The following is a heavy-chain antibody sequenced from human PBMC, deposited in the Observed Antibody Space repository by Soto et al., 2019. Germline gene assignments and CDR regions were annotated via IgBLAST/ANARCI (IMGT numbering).Heavy chain of an antibody. J-gene: IGHJ4*02. D-gene: IGHD3-10*01. CDR3: ARDVTSVRGVITKAFDY. V-gene: IGHV3-48*02. Sequence: EIQLVESGGALAQPGGSLRLSCAAYGFTFRYYDMHWVRQAPGKGLEWVSHITTSGDTVYYADSVKGRFTISRDNVRNSLSLQMNSLRDEDTAVYFCARDVTSVRGVITKAFDYWGQGTLVTVSS. CDR2: ITTSGDTV. CDR1: GFTFRYYD.